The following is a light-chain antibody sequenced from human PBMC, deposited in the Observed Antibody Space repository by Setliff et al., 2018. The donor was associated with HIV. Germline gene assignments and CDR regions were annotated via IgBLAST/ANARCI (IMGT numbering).Light chain of an antibody. J-gene: IGLJ1*01. Sequence: QSVLAQPASVSGSPGQSITFSCIGTSSDIGGNTFVSWYQHLPGKTPTVIIYDVNKRPSGVSDRFSGFKSGNTASLTISGLQAEDEADYHCSSDTTSNTYVFGSGTKVTVL. CDR1: SSDIGGNTF. V-gene: IGLV2-14*03. CDR2: DVN. CDR3: SSDTTSNTYV.